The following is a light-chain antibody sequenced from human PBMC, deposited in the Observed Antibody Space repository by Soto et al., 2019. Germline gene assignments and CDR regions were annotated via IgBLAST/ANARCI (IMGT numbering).Light chain of an antibody. Sequence: QSALTQPASVSGSPGQSITISCTGTSSDIGGYNYVYWYQQHPGKAPKLMIYEVSNRPSGVSNRFSGSKSGNTASLTISGLQAGDEADYYCSSYTSSSPWVFGGGTQLTVL. V-gene: IGLV2-14*01. CDR1: SSDIGGYNY. J-gene: IGLJ3*02. CDR3: SSYTSSSPWV. CDR2: EVS.